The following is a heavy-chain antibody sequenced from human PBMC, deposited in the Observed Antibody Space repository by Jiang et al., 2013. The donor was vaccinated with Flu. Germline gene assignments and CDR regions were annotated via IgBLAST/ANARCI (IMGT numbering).Heavy chain of an antibody. CDR3: AREFSAENNWLDP. Sequence: GPGLVKPSQTLSLTCTVSGASISSGSYYWSWIRQPAGKGLEWIGRTYSSGSTNYNPSLKSRVAISLDTSKNQFSLKLYSVTAADTARYYCAREFSAENNWLDPWGQGTQVHRLL. J-gene: IGHJ5*02. CDR1: GASISSGSYY. V-gene: IGHV4-61*02. CDR2: TYSSGST. D-gene: IGHD1-26*01.